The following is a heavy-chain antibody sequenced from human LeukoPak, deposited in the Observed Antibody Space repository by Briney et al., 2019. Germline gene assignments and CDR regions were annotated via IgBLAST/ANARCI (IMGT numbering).Heavy chain of an antibody. Sequence: ASVKVSCKASGYTFSSYGINWVRQAPGQGLEWMGWISVINNANTRYAQNFQGRLTMTTDTSTTTAYMELRSLRSDDTAVYYCSREFPFCGADCFSGVFDIWGQGTMVTVS. CDR3: SREFPFCGADCFSGVFDI. J-gene: IGHJ3*02. D-gene: IGHD2-21*02. V-gene: IGHV1-18*01. CDR2: ISVINNANT. CDR1: GYTFSSYG.